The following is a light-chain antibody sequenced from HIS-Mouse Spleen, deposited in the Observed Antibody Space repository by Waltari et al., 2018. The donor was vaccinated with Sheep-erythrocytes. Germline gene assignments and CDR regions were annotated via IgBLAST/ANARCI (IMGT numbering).Light chain of an antibody. CDR2: EGS. CDR3: CSYAGSSTPWV. Sequence: QSALTQLRSVSGSPGQSVTIACTGTSSDVGGYNLVSWYQQHPGKAPKLMIYEGSKRPSGVSNRFSGSKSGNTASLTISGLQAEDEADYYCCSYAGSSTPWVFGGGTKLTVL. V-gene: IGLV2-23*01. J-gene: IGLJ3*02. CDR1: SSDVGGYNL.